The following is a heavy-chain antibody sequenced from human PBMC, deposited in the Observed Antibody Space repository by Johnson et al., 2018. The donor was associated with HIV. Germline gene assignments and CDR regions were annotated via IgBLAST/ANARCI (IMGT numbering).Heavy chain of an antibody. D-gene: IGHD6-13*01. CDR1: GFTVSSNY. Sequence: EVQLVESGGGLVQPGGSLRLSCAASGFTVSSNYMSWVRQAPGKGLEWVSVIYSGGSTYYADSVKGRFTISRDNSKNTLYLQMNSLRAEDTAVYYCARGGIAAKEPWRAFDFWGQGTKVTVSS. CDR3: ARGGIAAKEPWRAFDF. J-gene: IGHJ3*01. V-gene: IGHV3-66*02. CDR2: IYSGGST.